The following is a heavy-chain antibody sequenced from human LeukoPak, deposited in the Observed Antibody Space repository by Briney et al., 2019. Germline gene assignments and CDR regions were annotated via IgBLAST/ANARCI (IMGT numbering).Heavy chain of an antibody. Sequence: ASVKVSCKASGGTFSSYAINWVRQATGQGLEWMGWMNPNSGNTGYAQKFQGRVTMTRNTSISTAYMELSSLRSEDTAVYYCARGGDHYYDSSGPQGYWGQGTLVTVSS. CDR3: ARGGDHYYDSSGPQGY. CDR1: GGTFSSYA. V-gene: IGHV1-8*02. J-gene: IGHJ4*02. CDR2: MNPNSGNT. D-gene: IGHD3-22*01.